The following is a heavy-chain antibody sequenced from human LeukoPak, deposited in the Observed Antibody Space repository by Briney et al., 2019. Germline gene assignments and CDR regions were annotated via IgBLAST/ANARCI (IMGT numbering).Heavy chain of an antibody. CDR2: IYYSGST. CDR1: GGSMSSYY. Sequence: SETLSLTCTISGGSMSSYYWSWIRQPPGKGLEWIGYIYYSGSTNYNPSLKSRVTISVGTSKSQFSLKLSSVTAADTAIYYCARHRVIAAAGTGVFDSWGQGTLITVSS. J-gene: IGHJ4*02. CDR3: ARHRVIAAAGTGVFDS. D-gene: IGHD6-13*01. V-gene: IGHV4-59*08.